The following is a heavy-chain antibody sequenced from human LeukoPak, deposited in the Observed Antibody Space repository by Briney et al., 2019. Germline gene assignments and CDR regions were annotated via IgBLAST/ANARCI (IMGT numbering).Heavy chain of an antibody. D-gene: IGHD4-17*01. J-gene: IGHJ6*04. CDR3: ARTHDYGDYRGYYYGMDV. CDR2: ISYDGSNK. V-gene: IGHV3-30*04. CDR1: GFTFSSYA. Sequence: QPGRSLRLSCAASGFTFSSYAMHWVRQAPGKGLEWVAVISYDGSNKYYADSVKGRFTISRDNSKNTLYLQMNSLRAEDTAVYYCARTHDYGDYRGYYYGMDVWGKGTTVTVSS.